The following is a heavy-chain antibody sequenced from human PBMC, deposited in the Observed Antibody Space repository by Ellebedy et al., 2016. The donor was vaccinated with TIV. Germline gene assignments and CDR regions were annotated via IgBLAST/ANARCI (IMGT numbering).Heavy chain of an antibody. Sequence: PGGSLRLSCAVSGFTVATNHMSWVRQAPGKGLEWVSDIYRDDSTYYHDSVKGRFTTSRDNSKNTLYLQMNSLTAEDTAVYYCARGPVPTWAFDCWGQGTLVTVSS. CDR3: ARGPVPTWAFDC. J-gene: IGHJ4*02. V-gene: IGHV3-66*01. CDR2: IYRDDST. D-gene: IGHD4-11*01. CDR1: GFTVATNH.